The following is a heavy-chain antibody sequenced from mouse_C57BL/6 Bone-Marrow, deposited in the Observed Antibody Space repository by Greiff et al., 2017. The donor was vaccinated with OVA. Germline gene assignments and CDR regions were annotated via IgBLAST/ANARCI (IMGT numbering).Heavy chain of an antibody. CDR3: ARMGLRRAMDY. V-gene: IGHV1-64*01. D-gene: IGHD2-4*01. Sequence: QVQLQQPGAELVKPGASVKLSCTASGYTFTSYWMHWVKQRPGQGLEWIGMIHPNSGSTNYNEKFKSKATLTVDKSSSTAYMQLSSLTSEDSAVYYCARMGLRRAMDYWGQGTSVTVSS. CDR1: GYTFTSYW. J-gene: IGHJ4*01. CDR2: IHPNSGST.